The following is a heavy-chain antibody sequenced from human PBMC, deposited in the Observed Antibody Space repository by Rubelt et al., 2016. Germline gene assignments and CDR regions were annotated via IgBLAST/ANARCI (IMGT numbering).Heavy chain of an antibody. D-gene: IGHD3-10*01. J-gene: IGHJ5*02. CDR3: ARCYGSGSYGNWFDP. Sequence: QVQLVQSGAEVKKPGASVKVSCKASGYTFTSYGISWVRQAPGQGLEWMGWISAYNGNTNYAQKFKARVTMTTDTSTSPAYMALSGLRPDDTAVYYCARCYGSGSYGNWFDPWGQGTLVTVSS. CDR2: ISAYNGNT. CDR1: GYTFTSYG. V-gene: IGHV1-18*01.